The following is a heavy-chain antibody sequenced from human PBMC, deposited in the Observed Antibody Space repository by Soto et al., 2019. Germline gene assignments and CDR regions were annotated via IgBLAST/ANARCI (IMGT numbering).Heavy chain of an antibody. D-gene: IGHD3-10*01. V-gene: IGHV1-3*01. J-gene: IGHJ6*02. CDR3: ATFTGGSWSYYYYYYGMDV. Sequence: ASVKVSCKASGYTFTSYAMHWVRQAPGQRLEWMGWINAGNGNTKYSQKFQGRVTMTRNTSISTAYMELSSLRSEDTAVYYCATFTGGSWSYYYYYYGMDVWGQGTTVTVSS. CDR1: GYTFTSYA. CDR2: INAGNGNT.